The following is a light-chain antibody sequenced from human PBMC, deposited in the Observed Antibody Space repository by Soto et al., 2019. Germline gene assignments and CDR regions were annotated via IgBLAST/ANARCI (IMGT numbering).Light chain of an antibody. CDR3: QQYNRNTWS. Sequence: DIQMTQSPSTLSASVGDRVTITCRASQSISSWLAWYQQKPGKAPKLLIYKASNLESGVPSRFSGSGSGTEFTLTISSLQPDDFATYYCQQYNRNTWSFGPGTKVDIK. CDR2: KAS. J-gene: IGKJ1*01. CDR1: QSISSW. V-gene: IGKV1-5*03.